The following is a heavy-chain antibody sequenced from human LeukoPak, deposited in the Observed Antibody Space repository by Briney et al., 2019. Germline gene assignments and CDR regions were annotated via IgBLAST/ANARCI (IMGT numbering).Heavy chain of an antibody. V-gene: IGHV3-33*01. Sequence: GGSLRLSCAASGFTFSSYGMHWVRQAPGKGLEWVAVIWYDGSNKYYADSVKGRFTISRDNSKNTLYLQMNSLRAEDTAVYYCARGGMIVVVIDYWGQGTLVTGSS. CDR2: IWYDGSNK. D-gene: IGHD3-22*01. J-gene: IGHJ4*02. CDR1: GFTFSSYG. CDR3: ARGGMIVVVIDY.